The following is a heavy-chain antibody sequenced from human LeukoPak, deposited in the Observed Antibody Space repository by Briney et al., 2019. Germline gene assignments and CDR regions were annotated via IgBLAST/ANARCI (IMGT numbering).Heavy chain of an antibody. V-gene: IGHV3-73*01. D-gene: IGHD2-2*01. CDR2: IRSKANSYAT. CDR3: TRHGDVVVPAALFQH. CDR1: GFTFSGSA. Sequence: GGSLRLSCAASGFTFSGSAMHWVRQASGKGLEWVGRIRSKANSYATAYAASVRGRFTISRDDSKNTAYLQMNSLKTEDTAVYYCTRHGDVVVPAALFQHWGQGTLVTVSS. J-gene: IGHJ1*01.